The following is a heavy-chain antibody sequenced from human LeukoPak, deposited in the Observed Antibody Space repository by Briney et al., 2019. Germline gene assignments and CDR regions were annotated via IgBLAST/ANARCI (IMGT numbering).Heavy chain of an antibody. J-gene: IGHJ4*02. CDR2: INHSGST. CDR1: GGSFSGYY. CDR3: ARAVAGRGDY. Sequence: SETLSLTCAVYGGSFSGYYWSWIRQPPGKGLEWIGEINHSGSTNYNPSLKSRVTISVDTSKNQFSLKLSSVTAADTAVYYCARAVAGRGDYWGQGTLVTVSS. D-gene: IGHD6-19*01. V-gene: IGHV4-34*01.